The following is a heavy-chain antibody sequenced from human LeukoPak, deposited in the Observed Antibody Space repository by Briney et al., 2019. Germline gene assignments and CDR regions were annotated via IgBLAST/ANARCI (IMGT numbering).Heavy chain of an antibody. D-gene: IGHD4-17*01. CDR2: ISTNSGYI. CDR3: ARPPRTVTTGMNYYGMDV. Sequence: GGSLRLSCAASGFTFNSYYMNWVRQAPGKGLEWVSSISTNSGYIYYADSVKGRFTISRDNAKNSLYLQMNSLRAEDTAVYYCARPPRTVTTGMNYYGMDVWGQGTTVTVSS. V-gene: IGHV3-21*01. CDR1: GFTFNSYY. J-gene: IGHJ6*02.